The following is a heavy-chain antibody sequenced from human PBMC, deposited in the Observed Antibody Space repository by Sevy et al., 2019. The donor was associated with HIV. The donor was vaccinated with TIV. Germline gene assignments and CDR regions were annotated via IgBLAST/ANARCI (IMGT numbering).Heavy chain of an antibody. CDR1: GFTFSNYA. D-gene: IGHD1-26*01. CDR2: ISYDGNNK. J-gene: IGHJ4*02. Sequence: GGSLRLSCAASGFTFSNYAMHWVRLPPGKGLEWVAVISYDGNNKYCADSVKDRFTISRDNSKNTLYLQMNSLRADDTAVYFCAKDGADWGQGTLVTVSS. CDR3: AKDGAD. V-gene: IGHV3-33*06.